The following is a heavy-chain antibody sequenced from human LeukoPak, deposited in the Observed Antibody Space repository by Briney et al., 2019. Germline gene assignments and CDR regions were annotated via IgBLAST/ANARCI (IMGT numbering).Heavy chain of an antibody. V-gene: IGHV4-4*07. CDR1: DGSISSYY. D-gene: IGHD3-16*01. Sequence: PSETLSLTCSVSDGSISSYYWSWTRQPAGKSLEWIGRIYTSGSPGYNPSLKSRVTMSLDTSKKQFSLKLNSVTAADTAVYYCARERGNYGMDVWGQGTTVTVSS. J-gene: IGHJ6*02. CDR2: IYTSGSP. CDR3: ARERGNYGMDV.